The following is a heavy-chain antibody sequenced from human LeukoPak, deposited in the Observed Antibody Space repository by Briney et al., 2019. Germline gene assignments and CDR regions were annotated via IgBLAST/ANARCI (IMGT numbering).Heavy chain of an antibody. J-gene: IGHJ5*02. D-gene: IGHD3-3*01. CDR1: GGSFSGYY. V-gene: IGHV4-34*01. CDR3: ARRRLSITIFGVVNSNWFDP. CDR2: INHSGST. Sequence: SETLSLTCAVYGGSFSGYYWSWIRQPPGKGLEWIGEINHSGSTNYSPSLKSRVTISVDTSKNQFSLKLSSVTAADTAVYYCARRRLSITIFGVVNSNWFDPWGQGTLVTVSS.